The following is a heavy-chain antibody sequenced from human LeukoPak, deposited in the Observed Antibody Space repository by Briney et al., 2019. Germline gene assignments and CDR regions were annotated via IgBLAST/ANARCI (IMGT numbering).Heavy chain of an antibody. CDR1: GGSFSGYY. Sequence: SETLSLTCAVYGGSFSGYYWSWIRQPPGKGLEWIGEINHSGSTNYNPSLKSRVTISVDTSKNQFSLKLSSVTAADTAVYYCARGYYYFDYWGQGTLVTVSS. CDR3: ARGYYYFDY. CDR2: INHSGST. J-gene: IGHJ4*02. D-gene: IGHD2-15*01. V-gene: IGHV4-34*01.